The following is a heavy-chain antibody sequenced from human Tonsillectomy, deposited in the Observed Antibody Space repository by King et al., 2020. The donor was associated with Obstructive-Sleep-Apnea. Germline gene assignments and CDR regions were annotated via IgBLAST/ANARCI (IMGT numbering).Heavy chain of an antibody. CDR2: IYPSDSDT. V-gene: IGHV5-51*01. Sequence: VQLVESGAEVKKPWDSLKISCKGSGYSFPDFWYGWGRPMPGKGLAWMGIIYPSDSDTKYSTSFIYHVTISADKSISTLYLQWNNLKPADTAIYYCARPLVGDRDFWGQGTPVTVSS. CDR1: GYSFPDFW. CDR3: ARPLVGDRDF. J-gene: IGHJ4*02. D-gene: IGHD1-26*01.